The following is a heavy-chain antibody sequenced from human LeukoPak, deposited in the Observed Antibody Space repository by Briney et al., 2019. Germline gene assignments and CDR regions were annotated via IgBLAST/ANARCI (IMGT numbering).Heavy chain of an antibody. V-gene: IGHV3-74*01. CDR3: ARVPYSSSWYFDY. CDR2: INGDGSST. Sequence: PGGSLRLSCAASGFTFSSYWMHWVRQAPGKGLVRVSHINGDGSSTSYADSVKGRFTISRDNAKNTPYLQMISLRAEDTAVYYCARVPYSSSWYFDYWGQGTLVTVSS. D-gene: IGHD6-13*01. J-gene: IGHJ4*02. CDR1: GFTFSSYW.